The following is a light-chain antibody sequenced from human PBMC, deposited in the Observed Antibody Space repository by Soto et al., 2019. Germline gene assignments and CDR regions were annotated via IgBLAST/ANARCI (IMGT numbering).Light chain of an antibody. CDR1: QRISNH. J-gene: IGKJ4*01. CDR2: GAS. Sequence: DIQMTQSPSSLSAFVGDKVTITCRASQRISNHLNWYQKKPQKAPKVLIYGASTLQSGVPSRFTGSGTGTDFTLTISNLQPEDFATYYCQQSYSTPLTFGGGTKVEIK. CDR3: QQSYSTPLT. V-gene: IGKV1-39*01.